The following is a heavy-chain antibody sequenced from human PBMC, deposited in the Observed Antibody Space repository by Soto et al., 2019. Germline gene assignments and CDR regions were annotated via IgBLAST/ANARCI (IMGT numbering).Heavy chain of an antibody. V-gene: IGHV4-31*03. Sequence: LSLTCTVSGGSISSGGYYWSWIRQHPGKGLEWIGYIYYSGSTYYNPSLKSRVTISVDTSKNQFSLKLSSVTAADTAVYYCARDTIFGTFSGMDVWGQGTTVTVSS. CDR2: IYYSGST. CDR1: GGSISSGGYY. J-gene: IGHJ6*02. CDR3: ARDTIFGTFSGMDV. D-gene: IGHD3-3*01.